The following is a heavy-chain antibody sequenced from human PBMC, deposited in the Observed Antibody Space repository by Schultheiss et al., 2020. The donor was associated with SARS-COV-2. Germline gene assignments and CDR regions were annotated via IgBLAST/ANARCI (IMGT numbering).Heavy chain of an antibody. V-gene: IGHV4-59*01. CDR1: GGSISSYY. CDR2: IYYSGST. Sequence: SETLSLTCTVSGGSISSYYWSWIRQPPGKGLEWIGYIYYSGSTNYNPSLKSRVTISVDTSKNQFSLKLSSVTAADTAVYYCARPASGVIHYYYYYGMDVWGQGTTVTVSS. D-gene: IGHD3-10*01. J-gene: IGHJ6*02. CDR3: ARPASGVIHYYYYYGMDV.